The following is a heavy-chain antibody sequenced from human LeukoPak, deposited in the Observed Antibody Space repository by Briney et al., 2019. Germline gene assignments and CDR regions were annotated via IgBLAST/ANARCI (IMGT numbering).Heavy chain of an antibody. V-gene: IGHV3-7*03. CDR2: INEDGYEK. CDR3: AKDPGDKDIDRWFDP. J-gene: IGHJ5*02. Sequence: GGSLRLSCAATGFPLTTYWMSWVRQAAGKGLEWVANINEDGYEKYYVGSVKGRFTISRDNAKNSLYLHMSGLRVEDTAVYYCAKDPGDKDIDRWFDPWGQGTLVTVSS. CDR1: GFPLTTYW. D-gene: IGHD7-27*01.